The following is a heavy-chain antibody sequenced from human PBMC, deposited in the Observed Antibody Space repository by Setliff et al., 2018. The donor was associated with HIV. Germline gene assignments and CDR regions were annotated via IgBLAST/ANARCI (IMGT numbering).Heavy chain of an antibody. V-gene: IGHV4-38-2*01. CDR3: ARVSSTYWYSIFRNYYYHMDF. CDR1: GDSMYNNVY. Sequence: SETLSLTCAVSGDSMYNNVYWAWIRQTPGRGLEWIGSVYGTGSTYYSPSLKSRVTLSKDSSKNQLALKLSSVTAADTAVYYCARVSSTYWYSIFRNYYYHMDFLFKGTTVTVSS. CDR2: VYGTGST. J-gene: IGHJ6*03. D-gene: IGHD2-8*02.